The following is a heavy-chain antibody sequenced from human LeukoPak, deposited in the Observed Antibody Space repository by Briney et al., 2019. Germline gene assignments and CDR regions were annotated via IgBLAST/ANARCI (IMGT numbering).Heavy chain of an antibody. D-gene: IGHD2-2*01. CDR2: IWYDGRNK. J-gene: IGHJ4*02. Sequence: GRSLRLSCAASGFTFSSYGMHWVRQAPGKGLEWVAVIWYDGRNKYYADSVKGRFTISRDNSKNTLYLQMNSLRAEDTAVYYCARDPLDCSSTSCYADYWGQGTLVTVSS. CDR3: ARDPLDCSSTSCYADY. CDR1: GFTFSSYG. V-gene: IGHV3-33*01.